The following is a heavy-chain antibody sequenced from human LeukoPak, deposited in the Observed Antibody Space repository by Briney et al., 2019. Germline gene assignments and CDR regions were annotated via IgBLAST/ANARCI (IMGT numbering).Heavy chain of an antibody. J-gene: IGHJ4*02. CDR3: ARAWGIDY. V-gene: IGHV3-23*01. CDR2: ISGSDGST. CDR1: GFTFSSYA. D-gene: IGHD7-27*01. Sequence: GGSLRLSCAASGFTFSSYAMSWVRQAPGKGLQWVSSISGSDGSTYYADSVKGRFTISRDNSKNTLYLQMNSLRADDTAVYYCARAWGIDYWGQGTLVTVSS.